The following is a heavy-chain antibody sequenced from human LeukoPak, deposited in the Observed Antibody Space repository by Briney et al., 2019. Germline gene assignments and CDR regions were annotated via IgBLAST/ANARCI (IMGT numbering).Heavy chain of an antibody. CDR1: GFTFSSYG. CDR2: ISGSGGST. V-gene: IGHV3-23*01. CDR3: ARRGVGATVAFDY. Sequence: PGGSLRLSCAASGFTFSSYGMSWVRQAPGKGLEWVSAISGSGGSTYYADSVKGRFTISRDNSKNTLYLQMNSLRAEDTALYYCARRGVGATVAFDYWGQGALVTVSS. J-gene: IGHJ4*02. D-gene: IGHD1-26*01.